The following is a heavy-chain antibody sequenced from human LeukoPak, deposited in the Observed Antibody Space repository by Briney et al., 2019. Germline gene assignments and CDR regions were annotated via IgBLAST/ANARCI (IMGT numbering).Heavy chain of an antibody. CDR3: ARGPVAPFYGMDV. V-gene: IGHV3-53*01. Sequence: GGSLRLSGAASGFTVSSNYMSWVRQPPGKGLEWVSVIYSGGSTYYAKSVKGRFTISRDNSKNTLYLQMNSLRAEDTAVYYCARGPVAPFYGMDVWGQGTTVTVSS. CDR2: IYSGGST. CDR1: GFTVSSNY. J-gene: IGHJ6*02. D-gene: IGHD2-15*01.